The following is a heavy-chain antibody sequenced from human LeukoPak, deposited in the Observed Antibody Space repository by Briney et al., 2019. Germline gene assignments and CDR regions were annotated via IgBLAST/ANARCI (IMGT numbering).Heavy chain of an antibody. Sequence: SETLSLTCTVSGGSVSSGSYYWSWIRQPPGKGLEWIGYMFYSGSTNYNPSLKSRVTISVDTSKNQFPLRPSSVTAADTAVYYCARAPGMGASIDYWGQGTLVTVSS. CDR3: ARAPGMGASIDY. D-gene: IGHD4/OR15-4a*01. V-gene: IGHV4-61*01. CDR1: GGSVSSGSYY. CDR2: MFYSGST. J-gene: IGHJ4*02.